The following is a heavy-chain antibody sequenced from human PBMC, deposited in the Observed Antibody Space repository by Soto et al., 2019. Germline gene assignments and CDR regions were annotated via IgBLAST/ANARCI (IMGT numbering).Heavy chain of an antibody. J-gene: IGHJ6*02. D-gene: IGHD6-19*01. CDR2: ISDDGSNK. Sequence: PGGSLRLSCAASGFALSGYGMHWVRQAPGKGLEWVAVISDDGSNKYYGDSVKGRFTISRDSSKNTLYLQMSSLRPEDTAVYYCAFKFDNSGYNYYFYGMDVWGQGTTVTVSS. V-gene: IGHV3-30*03. CDR3: AFKFDNSGYNYYFYGMDV. CDR1: GFALSGYG.